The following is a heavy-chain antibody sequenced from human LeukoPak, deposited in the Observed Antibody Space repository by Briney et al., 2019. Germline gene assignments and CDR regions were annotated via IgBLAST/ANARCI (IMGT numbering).Heavy chain of an antibody. D-gene: IGHD1-7*01. Sequence: GGSLRLSCAASGFTFSSYSMNWVRQAPGKGLEWVSYISSSSSTIYYADSVKGRFTISRDNAKNSLYLQMNSLRAEDTAVYYCARDRDNWNYVRDAFDIWGQGTMVTVSS. V-gene: IGHV3-48*04. CDR3: ARDRDNWNYVRDAFDI. CDR2: ISSSSSTI. CDR1: GFTFSSYS. J-gene: IGHJ3*02.